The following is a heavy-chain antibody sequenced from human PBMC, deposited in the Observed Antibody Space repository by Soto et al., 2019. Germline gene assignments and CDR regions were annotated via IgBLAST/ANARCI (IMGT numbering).Heavy chain of an antibody. CDR3: ARKGSGDYALDY. CDR2: IYWDDVK. V-gene: IGHV2-5*02. CDR1: GFSLSTIGVG. D-gene: IGHD4-17*01. Sequence: KESGPTLVKPTQTLTLTCTLSGFSLSTIGVGVGWIRQSPGKALEWLAVIYWDDVKHYSPSLERRLTITKDTSESEVVLTMTNMDPVDTATYYCARKGSGDYALDYWGQGILVTVSS. J-gene: IGHJ4*02.